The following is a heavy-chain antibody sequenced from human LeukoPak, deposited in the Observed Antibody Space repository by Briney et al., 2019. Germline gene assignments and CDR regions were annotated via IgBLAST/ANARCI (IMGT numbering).Heavy chain of an antibody. J-gene: IGHJ5*02. CDR2: IYYSGST. CDR1: GGSISSGGYY. D-gene: IGHD4-23*01. Sequence: PSETLSLTCTVSGGSISSGGYYWSWIRQHPGKGLEWIGYIYYSGSTYYNPSLKSRVTISVDTSKNQFSLKLSSVTAADTAVYYCARDSRTTVETNWFDPWGQGTLVTVSS. V-gene: IGHV4-31*03. CDR3: ARDSRTTVETNWFDP.